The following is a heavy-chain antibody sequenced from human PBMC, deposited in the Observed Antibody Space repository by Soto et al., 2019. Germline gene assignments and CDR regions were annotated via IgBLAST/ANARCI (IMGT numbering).Heavy chain of an antibody. V-gene: IGHV1-24*01. J-gene: IGHJ4*02. CDR3: ATSSTPYYDFWSGYYIDY. CDR2: FDPEDGET. Sequence: ASVKVSCKVSGYTLTELSMHWVRQAPGKGLEWMGGFDPEDGETIYAQKFQGRVTMTEDTSTDTAYMELSSLRSEDTAVYYCATSSTPYYDFWSGYYIDYWGQGTLVTVSS. D-gene: IGHD3-3*01. CDR1: GYTLTELS.